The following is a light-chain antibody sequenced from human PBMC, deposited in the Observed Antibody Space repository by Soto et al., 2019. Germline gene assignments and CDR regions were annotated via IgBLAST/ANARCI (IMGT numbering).Light chain of an antibody. Sequence: DIQMTQSPSSVSASVGDRVTITCRASQGIRSWLAWYQQKPGKAPKLLISSASTLQSGVPSRFSGSGSGTDFTLTISGLQPEDFAPYYCQQSDTFPATFGGWTRVEIK. CDR3: QQSDTFPAT. V-gene: IGKV1D-12*01. CDR1: QGIRSW. CDR2: SAS. J-gene: IGKJ4*01.